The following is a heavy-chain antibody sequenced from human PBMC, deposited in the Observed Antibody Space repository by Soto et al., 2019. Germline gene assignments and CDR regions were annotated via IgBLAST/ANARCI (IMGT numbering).Heavy chain of an antibody. CDR1: GFTFSNAW. CDR3: TTVQGGGYSSGWREVTAPLNYYGMDV. J-gene: IGHJ6*02. CDR2: IKSNTDGGTT. D-gene: IGHD6-19*01. V-gene: IGHV3-15*01. Sequence: EVQLVESGGGLVKPGGSLRLSCAASGFTFSNAWMSWVRQAPGKGLEWVGRIKSNTDGGTTDYASPVKGRFTISRDDSKDTLYLQMISLKTGGTASYYCTTVQGGGYSSGWREVTAPLNYYGMDVWGQGTTVTVSS.